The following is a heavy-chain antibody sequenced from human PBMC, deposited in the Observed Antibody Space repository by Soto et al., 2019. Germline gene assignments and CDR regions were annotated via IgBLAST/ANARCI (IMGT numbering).Heavy chain of an antibody. D-gene: IGHD6-19*01. J-gene: IGHJ3*01. CDR2: ISGSGGSA. Sequence: EVQLLESGGGLVRPGGSLRLSCAASGFSFSNYAMNWVRQAPGKGLEWVSVISGSGGSASYADSVQGCFTISRDNSNNMLYLQMNSLRAEDTAIYSCVREASGWYSRGSFDFWGRGTMVTVSS. CDR1: GFSFSNYA. V-gene: IGHV3-23*01. CDR3: VREASGWYSRGSFDF.